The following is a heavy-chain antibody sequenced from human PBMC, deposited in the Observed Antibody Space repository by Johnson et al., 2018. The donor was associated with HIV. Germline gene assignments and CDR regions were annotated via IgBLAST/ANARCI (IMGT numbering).Heavy chain of an antibody. CDR2: ISTNGFLT. Sequence: VQLVESGGDVVRPGGSLRISCVASGFTFSNYAMHWVRQAPGKGLEYVSAISTNGFLTYYANSVKGRFTISRDNSKNTLFLQMGSLRPEDMAVYYCARDAKSSTWSPDGTDAFDVWGQGTMVTVSS. J-gene: IGHJ3*01. D-gene: IGHD1-1*01. CDR3: ARDAKSSTWSPDGTDAFDV. V-gene: IGHV3-64*01. CDR1: GFTFSNYA.